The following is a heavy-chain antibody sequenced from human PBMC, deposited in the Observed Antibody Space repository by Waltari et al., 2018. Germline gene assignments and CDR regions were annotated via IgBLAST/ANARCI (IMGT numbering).Heavy chain of an antibody. D-gene: IGHD3-16*01. Sequence: QVQLVESGGGVVQPGRSLRLSCAASGFTFSSYGMHWVRQAPGKGLEWVAVIWYDGSNKYYADSVKGRFTISRDNSKNTLYLQMNSLRAEDTAMYYCAKDRSPTLRPANAFDIWGQGTMVTVSS. CDR1: GFTFSSYG. CDR2: IWYDGSNK. J-gene: IGHJ3*02. V-gene: IGHV3-30*18. CDR3: AKDRSPTLRPANAFDI.